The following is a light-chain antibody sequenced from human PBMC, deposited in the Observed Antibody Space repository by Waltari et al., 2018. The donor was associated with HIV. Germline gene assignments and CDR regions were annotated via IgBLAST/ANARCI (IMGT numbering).Light chain of an antibody. J-gene: IGKJ3*01. CDR1: SDINRY. Sequence: DIQLTQSPSFLSASLGDRVTITCRASSDINRYLAWYQQEPGKAPNLLISAASTLLSGVPSRFSGSGSGTEFTLTITSLQPEDFATYYCQQLYRYPLTFGPGTTVDI. V-gene: IGKV1-9*01. CDR3: QQLYRYPLT. CDR2: AAS.